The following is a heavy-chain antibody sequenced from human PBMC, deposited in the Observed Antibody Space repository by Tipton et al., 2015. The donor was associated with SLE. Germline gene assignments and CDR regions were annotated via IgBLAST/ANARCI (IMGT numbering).Heavy chain of an antibody. CDR3: ARVFRHGYNYPSTRFDY. Sequence: TLSLTCTVSGDSITNYYWSWIRQPPGKGLEWIAFIYHNGNAAYSPSLASRVTMSVDTPKNQFSLKMTSVSAADTAMYYCARVFRHGYNYPSTRFDYWGQGTLVTVSS. V-gene: IGHV4-59*01. D-gene: IGHD5-24*01. CDR1: GDSITNYY. CDR2: IYHNGNA. J-gene: IGHJ4*02.